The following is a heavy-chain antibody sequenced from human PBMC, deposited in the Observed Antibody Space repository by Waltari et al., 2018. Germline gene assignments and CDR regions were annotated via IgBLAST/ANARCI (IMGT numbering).Heavy chain of an antibody. D-gene: IGHD3-10*01. J-gene: IGHJ6*02. CDR1: DGSFSCYF. V-gene: IGHV4-34*01. CDR3: ARVGDYHGSGRFGLDV. CDR2: INRDGSN. Sequence: QVQLQQWGAGLLKPSETLSLTCAAYDGSFSCYFWSWIRQSPGKGLELIGQINRDGSNIYNPSLKSGVAMSVDTLKSQISLRLTSVTAADAAVYYCARVGDYHGSGRFGLDVWGQGTRVTVSS.